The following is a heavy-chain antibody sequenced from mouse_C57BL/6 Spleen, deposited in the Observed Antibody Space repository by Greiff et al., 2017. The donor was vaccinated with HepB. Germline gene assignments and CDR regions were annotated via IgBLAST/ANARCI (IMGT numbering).Heavy chain of an antibody. J-gene: IGHJ2*01. Sequence: QVHVKQPGAELVKPGASVKMSCKASGYTFNSYWITWVKQRPGQGLEWIGDIYPGSGSTNYNEKFKSKANLTVDTSSSTAYMQLSSLTSEDSAVYYCARWYGPLYFDYWGQGTTLTVSS. CDR1: GYTFNSYW. V-gene: IGHV1-55*01. CDR2: IYPGSGST. D-gene: IGHD1-1*02. CDR3: ARWYGPLYFDY.